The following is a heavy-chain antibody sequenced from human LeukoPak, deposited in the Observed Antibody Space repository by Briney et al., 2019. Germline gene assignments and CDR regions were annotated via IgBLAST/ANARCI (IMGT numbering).Heavy chain of an antibody. Sequence: GGSLRLSCAASGFKFSDHYIDWVRQAPGKGLEWVSSISSSSSYIYYADSVKGRFTISRDNAKNSLYLQMNSLRAEDTAVYYCARDLTAMDYFDYWGQGTLVTVSS. V-gene: IGHV3-21*01. CDR2: ISSSSSYI. CDR1: GFKFSDHY. D-gene: IGHD5-18*01. J-gene: IGHJ4*02. CDR3: ARDLTAMDYFDY.